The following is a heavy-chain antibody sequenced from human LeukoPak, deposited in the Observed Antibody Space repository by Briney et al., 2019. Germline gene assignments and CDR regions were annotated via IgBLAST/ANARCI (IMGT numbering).Heavy chain of an antibody. D-gene: IGHD6-19*01. CDR3: ARKGSSGWYGPLYFDY. CDR2: IYYSGST. CDR1: GGSISSSSYY. J-gene: IGHJ4*02. V-gene: IGHV4-39*01. Sequence: SETLSLTCTVSGGSISSSSYYWGWIRQPPGKGLEWIGSIYYSGSTYYNPSLKSRVTISVDTSKNQFSLKLSSVTAADTAVYYCARKGSSGWYGPLYFDYWGQGTLVTVSS.